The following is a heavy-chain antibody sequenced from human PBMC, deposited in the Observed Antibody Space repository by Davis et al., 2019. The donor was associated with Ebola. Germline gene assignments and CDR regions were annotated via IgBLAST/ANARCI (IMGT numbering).Heavy chain of an antibody. CDR1: GFTFSSYA. CDR2: ISYDESNK. CDR3: ARAVASPSDY. J-gene: IGHJ4*02. V-gene: IGHV3-30*04. D-gene: IGHD2-15*01. Sequence: GESLKISCAASGFTFSSYAMHWVRQAPGKGLEWVAVISYDESNKYYADSVKGRFTISRDNAKNSLYLQMNSLRAEDTAVYYCARAVASPSDYWGQGTLVTVSS.